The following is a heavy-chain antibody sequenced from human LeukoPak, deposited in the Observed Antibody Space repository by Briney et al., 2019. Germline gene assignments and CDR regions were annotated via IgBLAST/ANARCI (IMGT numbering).Heavy chain of an antibody. J-gene: IGHJ4*02. V-gene: IGHV3-30*02. Sequence: PGGSLRLSCAASGFTFSSYGMHWVRQAPGKGLEWVAFIRYDGSNKYYADSVKGRFTISRDNSKNTLYLQMNSLKAEDTAVYYCAKVKTRSSSSGYFDYWGQGTLVTVSS. D-gene: IGHD6-6*01. CDR1: GFTFSSYG. CDR2: IRYDGSNK. CDR3: AKVKTRSSSSGYFDY.